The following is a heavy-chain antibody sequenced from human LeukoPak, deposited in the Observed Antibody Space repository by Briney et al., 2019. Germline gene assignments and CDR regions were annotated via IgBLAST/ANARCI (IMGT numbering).Heavy chain of an antibody. CDR3: ARDLARGIAVAQYYFDY. V-gene: IGHV4-4*02. J-gene: IGHJ4*02. CDR2: IYHSGST. Sequence: SETLSLTCAVSGGSISSSNWWSWVRQPPGKGLEWIGEIYHSGSTNYNPSLKSRVTISVDKSKNQFSLKLSSVTAADTAVYYCARDLARGIAVAQYYFDYWGQGTLVTVSS. D-gene: IGHD6-19*01. CDR1: GGSISSSNW.